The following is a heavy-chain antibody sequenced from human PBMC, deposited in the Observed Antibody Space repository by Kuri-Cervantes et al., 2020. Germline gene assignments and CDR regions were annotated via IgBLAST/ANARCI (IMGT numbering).Heavy chain of an antibody. D-gene: IGHD4/OR15-4a*01. V-gene: IGHV3-30*01. J-gene: IGHJ3*02. CDR3: ARAGLGDYGNHETVIGAGAFDI. Sequence: SVKGRFTISRDNSKNTLYLQMKSLRADDTAVYYCARAGLGDYGNHETVIGAGAFDIWGQGTMVTVSS.